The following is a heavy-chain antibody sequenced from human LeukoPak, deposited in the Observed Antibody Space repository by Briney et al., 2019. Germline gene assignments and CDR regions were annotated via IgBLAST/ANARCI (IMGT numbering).Heavy chain of an antibody. CDR1: GFTFSSYW. CDR3: AREGAYGSGSYSDYFDY. J-gene: IGHJ4*02. Sequence: QPGGSLRLSCAASGFTFSSYWMSWVRQAPGKGLEWVANIKQDGSEKYYADSVKGRFTISRDNAKNSLYLQMNSLRAEDTAVYYCAREGAYGSGSYSDYFDYWGQGTLVTVSS. CDR2: IKQDGSEK. V-gene: IGHV3-7*01. D-gene: IGHD3-10*01.